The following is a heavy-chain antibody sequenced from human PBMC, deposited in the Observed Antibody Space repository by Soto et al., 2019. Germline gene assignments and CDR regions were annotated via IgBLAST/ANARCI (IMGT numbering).Heavy chain of an antibody. V-gene: IGHV3-7*05. J-gene: IGHJ6*02. CDR3: ARDPALTGYYYYYYGMGV. CDR1: GFTFSSYW. CDR2: IKQDGSEK. Sequence: GGSLRLSCAASGFTFSSYWMSWVRQAPGKGLEWVANIKQDGSEKYYVDSVKGRFTISRDNAKNSLYLQMNSLRAEDTAVYYWARDPALTGYYYYYYGMGVWGQGTTVTVSS. D-gene: IGHD3-9*01.